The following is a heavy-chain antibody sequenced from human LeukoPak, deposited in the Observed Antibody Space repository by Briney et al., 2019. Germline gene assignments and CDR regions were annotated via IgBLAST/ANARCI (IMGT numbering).Heavy chain of an antibody. J-gene: IGHJ4*02. CDR3: ARDEHQYFHASSGRFDY. Sequence: PGGSLRLSCAASGFTFTSYSFHWVRQAPGKGLEWVANIKQDGSEKYYVGSVRGRFTISRDNAKNSLYLQMNSLRAEDTAVYYCARDEHQYFHASSGRFDYWGQGILVTVSS. D-gene: IGHD6-19*01. CDR2: IKQDGSEK. CDR1: GFTFTSYS. V-gene: IGHV3-7*01.